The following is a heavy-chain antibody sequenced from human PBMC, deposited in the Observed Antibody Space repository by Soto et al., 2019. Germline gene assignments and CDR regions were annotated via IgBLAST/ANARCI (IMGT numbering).Heavy chain of an antibody. J-gene: IGHJ6*02. CDR2: ISAYNGNT. D-gene: IGHD6-6*01. CDR1: GYTFTSYG. Sequence: ASVKVSCKASGYTFTSYGISWVRQAPGQGLEWMGWISAYNGNTNYAQKLQGRVTMTTDTSTSTAYMELRSLRSDDTAVYYCARDTYSGSSGGRLYYYYGMDVWGQGTTVTVSS. CDR3: ARDTYSGSSGGRLYYYYGMDV. V-gene: IGHV1-18*01.